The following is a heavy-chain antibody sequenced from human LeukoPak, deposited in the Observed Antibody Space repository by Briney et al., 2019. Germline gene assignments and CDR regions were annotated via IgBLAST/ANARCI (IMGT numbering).Heavy chain of an antibody. CDR1: GFTFRSYA. V-gene: IGHV3-21*01. CDR2: ISSSSSYI. D-gene: IGHD2-15*01. Sequence: GGSLRLSCAASGFTFRSYAMSWVRQAPGKGLEWVSSISSSSSYIYYADSVKGRFTISRDNAKNSLYLQMNSLRAEDTAVYYCARDRASDPYCSGGSCYYYYYGMDVWGQGTTVTVSS. J-gene: IGHJ6*02. CDR3: ARDRASDPYCSGGSCYYYYYGMDV.